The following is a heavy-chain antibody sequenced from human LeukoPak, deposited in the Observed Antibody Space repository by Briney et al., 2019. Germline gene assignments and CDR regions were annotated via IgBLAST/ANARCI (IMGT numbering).Heavy chain of an antibody. J-gene: IGHJ4*02. CDR3: GRDGGSASPFDY. Sequence: SETLSLTCTVSGGSISSSSYYWGWIRQPPGKGLEWIGSIYYSGSTYYNPSLKSRVTISVDTSKNQFSLNLNSVTAADTAVYFWGRDGGSASPFDYGGREPLVPVST. CDR1: GGSISSSSYY. D-gene: IGHD2-15*01. V-gene: IGHV4-39*07. CDR2: IYYSGST.